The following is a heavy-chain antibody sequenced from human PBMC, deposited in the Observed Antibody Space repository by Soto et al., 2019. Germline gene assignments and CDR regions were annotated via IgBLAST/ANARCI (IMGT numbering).Heavy chain of an antibody. D-gene: IGHD6-13*01. CDR2: IYPGDSDT. CDR3: ARTAAAGKYYYGMDV. V-gene: IGHV5-51*01. J-gene: IGHJ6*02. Sequence: GESLKISCKGSGYSFTSYWIGWVRQMPGKGLELMGIIYPGDSDTRYSPSFQGQVTISADKSISAAYLQWSSLKASDTAMYYCARTAAAGKYYYGMDVWGQGTTVTVSS. CDR1: GYSFTSYW.